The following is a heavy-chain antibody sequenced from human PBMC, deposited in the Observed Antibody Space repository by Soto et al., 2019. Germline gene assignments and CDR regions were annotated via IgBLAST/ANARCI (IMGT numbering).Heavy chain of an antibody. J-gene: IGHJ6*03. D-gene: IGHD3-3*01. CDR1: GYTFTGYY. V-gene: IGHV1-2*04. Sequence: GASVKVSCKASGYTFTGYYMHWVRQAPGQGLEWMGWINPNSGGTNYAQKFQGWVTMTRDTSISTAYMELRSLRSDDTAVYYCARAVAGPYDFWSGYNIYYYMDVWGKGTTVTVSS. CDR2: INPNSGGT. CDR3: ARAVAGPYDFWSGYNIYYYMDV.